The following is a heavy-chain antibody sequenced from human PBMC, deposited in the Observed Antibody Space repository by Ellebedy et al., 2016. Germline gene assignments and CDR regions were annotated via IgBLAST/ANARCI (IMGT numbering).Heavy chain of an antibody. CDR3: ASCGYSGYEPLDY. CDR1: GGSISSHY. V-gene: IGHV4-59*11. CDR2: IHYSGST. D-gene: IGHD5-12*01. J-gene: IGHJ4*02. Sequence: SETLSLTCTVSGGSISSHYWSWMRQPPGKGLEWMGYIHYSGSTNYNTSLKSRVTIPVDTSKNQFSLKLSSVTAADTAVYYCASCGYSGYEPLDYWGQGTLVTVSS.